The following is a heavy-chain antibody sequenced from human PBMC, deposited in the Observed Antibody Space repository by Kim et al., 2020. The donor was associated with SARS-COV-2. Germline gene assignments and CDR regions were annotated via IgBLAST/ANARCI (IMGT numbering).Heavy chain of an antibody. CDR3: ARDPYSSSYNYYGMDV. CDR2: ISSSGSTI. J-gene: IGHJ6*02. Sequence: GGSLRLSCAASGFTFSSYEMNWVRQAPGKGLEWVSYISSSGSTIYYADSVKGRLTISRDNAKNSLYLQMTSLRAEDTAVYYCARDPYSSSYNYYGMDVWGQGTTVPVS. D-gene: IGHD6-13*01. V-gene: IGHV3-48*03. CDR1: GFTFSSYE.